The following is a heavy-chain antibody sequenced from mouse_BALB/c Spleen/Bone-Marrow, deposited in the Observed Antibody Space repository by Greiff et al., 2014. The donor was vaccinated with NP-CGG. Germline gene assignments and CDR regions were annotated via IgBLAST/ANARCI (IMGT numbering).Heavy chain of an antibody. CDR3: ERITSVTGALDY. D-gene: IGHD1-2*01. Sequence: VQLQESGFGLVASLQSLSITCTVSGFLLTNSGVQWVRQPPGMGLEWLGVIWADGSPNYHSAFMSRLSFSNVNSISQVFFKMNRLQTDDTAMYYCERITSVTGALDYWGQGSSATVSS. J-gene: IGHJ4*01. V-gene: IGHV2-9*02. CDR2: IWADGSP. CDR1: GFLLTNSG.